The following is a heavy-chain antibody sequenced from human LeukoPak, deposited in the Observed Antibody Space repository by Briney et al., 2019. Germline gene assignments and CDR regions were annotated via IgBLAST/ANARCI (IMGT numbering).Heavy chain of an antibody. V-gene: IGHV2-70*11. CDR3: ARMRAYSNVYYFDY. J-gene: IGHJ4*02. CDR2: IDWDDDK. CDR1: GVSLSTSGMC. D-gene: IGHD4-11*01. Sequence: SGPTLVNPTQTLTXTCTFSGVSLSTSGMCVTWIRQPPWKALEWLARIDWDDDKYYSTSLKTRLTISKDTSKNQVVLTMTNMDPVDTATYYCARMRAYSNVYYFDYWGQGTLVTVSS.